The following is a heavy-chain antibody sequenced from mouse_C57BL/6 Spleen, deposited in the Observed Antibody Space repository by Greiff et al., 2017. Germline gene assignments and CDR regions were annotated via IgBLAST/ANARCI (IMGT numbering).Heavy chain of an antibody. CDR3: ARSDDGYSWFAC. Sequence: QVQLKESGAELVRPGASVKLSCKASGYTFTDYYINWVKQRPGQGLEWIARIYPGSGNTYYNEKFMGKATLTAAKSSSTAYMQLSSLTSEDSAVYFCARSDDGYSWFACWGQGTLVTVSA. CDR1: GYTFTDYY. J-gene: IGHJ3*01. V-gene: IGHV1-76*01. D-gene: IGHD2-3*01. CDR2: IYPGSGNT.